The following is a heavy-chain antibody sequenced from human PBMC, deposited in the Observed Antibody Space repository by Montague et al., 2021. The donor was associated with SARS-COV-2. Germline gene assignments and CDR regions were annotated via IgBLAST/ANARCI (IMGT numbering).Heavy chain of an antibody. D-gene: IGHD3-3*01. CDR1: GGSISSGGYY. V-gene: IGHV4-31*03. CDR2: IYYSGST. Sequence: TLSLTCTVSGGSISSGGYYWSWLRQHTGKGLVWIGYIYYSGSTYSNLSLKSRVTISVDTSKNQFSLKLSSVTAAATAVYYCARAVSITIFGVAGWFDPWGQGTLVTVSS. J-gene: IGHJ5*02. CDR3: ARAVSITIFGVAGWFDP.